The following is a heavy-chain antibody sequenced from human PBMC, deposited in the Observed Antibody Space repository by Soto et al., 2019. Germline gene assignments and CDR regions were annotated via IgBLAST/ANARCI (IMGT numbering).Heavy chain of an antibody. CDR3: AKGGERPGYGPFYYYMDV. J-gene: IGHJ6*03. V-gene: IGHV3-23*01. D-gene: IGHD3-10*01. CDR1: GFTFSSYA. CDR2: ISGSGGST. Sequence: GGSLRLSCAASGFTFSSYAMSWVRQAPGKGLEWVSAISGSGGSTYYADSVKGRFTISRDNSKNTLYLQMNSLRAEDTAVYYFAKGGERPGYGPFYYYMDVWGKGTTVTVSS.